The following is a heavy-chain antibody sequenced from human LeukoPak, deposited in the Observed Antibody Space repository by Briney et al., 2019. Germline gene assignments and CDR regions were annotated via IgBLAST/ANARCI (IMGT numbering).Heavy chain of an antibody. J-gene: IGHJ4*02. CDR3: ARHGSHQLWGTYRKPTFDY. Sequence: TTSETLSLTCTVSGYSISSGYYWGWIRQPPGKGLEWIGSIYHSGSTYYNPSLKSRVTISVDTSKNQFSLKLSSVTAADTAVYYCARHGSHQLWGTYRKPTFDYWGQGTLVTVSS. CDR1: GYSISSGYY. CDR2: IYHSGST. V-gene: IGHV4-38-2*02. D-gene: IGHD3-16*02.